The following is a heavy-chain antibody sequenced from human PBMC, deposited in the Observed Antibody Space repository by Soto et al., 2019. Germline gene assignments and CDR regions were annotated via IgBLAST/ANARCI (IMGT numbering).Heavy chain of an antibody. D-gene: IGHD1-1*01. V-gene: IGHV1-2*02. CDR1: RYIFTAYC. Sequence: QVQLVQSGPEVKKPGASVKVSCKAPRYIFTAYCMHWVRQAPGQGVEWMGWINPNNGATHYGLSFQGRVTMTRDRSSSTAYMELSSLRSDDTAVYYCASHDPGARFDPWGQGTLVIVSS. CDR2: INPNNGAT. J-gene: IGHJ5*02. CDR3: ASHDPGARFDP.